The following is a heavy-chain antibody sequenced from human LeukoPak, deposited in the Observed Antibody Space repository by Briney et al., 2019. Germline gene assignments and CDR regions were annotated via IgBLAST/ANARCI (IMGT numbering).Heavy chain of an antibody. D-gene: IGHD3-3*01. CDR1: GGTFSSYA. CDR3: ARVNVYYDFWSGYLGP. V-gene: IGHV1-69*13. Sequence: SVKVSCKASGGTFSSYAISWVRQAPGQGLERMGGIIPIFGTANYAQKFQGRVTITADESTSTAYMELSSLRSEDTAVYYCARVNVYYDFWSGYLGPWGQGTLVTVSS. J-gene: IGHJ5*02. CDR2: IIPIFGTA.